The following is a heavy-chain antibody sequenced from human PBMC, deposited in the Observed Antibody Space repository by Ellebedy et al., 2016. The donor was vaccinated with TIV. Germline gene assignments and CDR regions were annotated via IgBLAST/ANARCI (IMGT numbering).Heavy chain of an antibody. CDR2: IDQDGSEK. Sequence: GESLKISCAASGFTFNSCWMSWVRQAPGKGLEWVANIDQDGSEKYYVDSVKGRFTISRDNAKNSLYLQMNSLRAEDTAVYYCAREGLDYYGSGSYYRRSPFDYWGQGTLVTVSS. V-gene: IGHV3-7*03. CDR3: AREGLDYYGSGSYYRRSPFDY. D-gene: IGHD3-10*01. J-gene: IGHJ4*02. CDR1: GFTFNSCW.